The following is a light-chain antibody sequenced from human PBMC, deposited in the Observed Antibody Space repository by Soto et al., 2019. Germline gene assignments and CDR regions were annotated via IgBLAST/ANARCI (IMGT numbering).Light chain of an antibody. CDR2: DAS. V-gene: IGKV3-15*01. J-gene: IGKJ1*01. CDR1: QSISST. Sequence: EIVMTQSPVTLSVSPGERATLSCRASQSISSTLAWYQLKPGQSPRLLIYDASTRATGIPARFSGSGSRTAFTLTIISLHSEDLPVYYCPQYNNLPHTFGQGTKVEIQ. CDR3: PQYNNLPHT.